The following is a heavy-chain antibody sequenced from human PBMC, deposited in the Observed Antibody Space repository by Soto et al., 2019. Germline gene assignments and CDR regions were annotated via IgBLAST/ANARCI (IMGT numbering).Heavy chain of an antibody. Sequence: QVQLQESGPRLVKPSGTLSLTCTVSGGSITNSNWWSWVRLPPAKGLGWIGDIYHAGSTKYNPSLERRVTKSVDTSTNQFALTLTSVTAADTAVYFCARGPPIVGNTTPLDSWGQGTLVTVS. D-gene: IGHD1-26*01. CDR2: IYHAGST. CDR3: ARGPPIVGNTTPLDS. V-gene: IGHV4-4*02. CDR1: GGSITNSNW. J-gene: IGHJ5*01.